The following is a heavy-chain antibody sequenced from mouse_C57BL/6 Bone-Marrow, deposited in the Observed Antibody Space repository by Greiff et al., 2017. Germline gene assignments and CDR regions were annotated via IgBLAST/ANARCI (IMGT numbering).Heavy chain of an antibody. V-gene: IGHV1-74*01. CDR3: EPMIKGRNYYAMDY. J-gene: IGHJ4*01. D-gene: IGHD2-4*01. Sequence: QVQLQQPGAELVKPGASVKVSCKASGYTFTSYWMHWVKQRPGQGLEWIGRIHPSDSDTNYNQKFKGKATLTVDKSSSTAYMQISSLTYEDSAVYYCEPMIKGRNYYAMDYWGQGTSVTVSS. CDR2: IHPSDSDT. CDR1: GYTFTSYW.